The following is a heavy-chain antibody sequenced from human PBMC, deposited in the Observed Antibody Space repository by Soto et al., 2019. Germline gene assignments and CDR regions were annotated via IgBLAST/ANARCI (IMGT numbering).Heavy chain of an antibody. Sequence: GASVKVSCKASGYTFTSYDINWVRQATGQGLEWMGWMNPNSGNTGYAQNFQGRVTMTRNTSISTAYMELSSLRSEDTAVYYCARALPVVAANRGANYYMDVWGKGTTVTVSS. CDR1: GYTFTSYD. D-gene: IGHD2-15*01. CDR3: ARALPVVAANRGANYYMDV. V-gene: IGHV1-8*01. J-gene: IGHJ6*03. CDR2: MNPNSGNT.